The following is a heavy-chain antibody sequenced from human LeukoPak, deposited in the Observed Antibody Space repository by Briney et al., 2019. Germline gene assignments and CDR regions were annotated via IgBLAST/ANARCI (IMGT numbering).Heavy chain of an antibody. D-gene: IGHD2-15*01. CDR2: ISAYNGNT. J-gene: IGHJ5*02. Sequence: ASVKVSCKASGYTFTSYGISWVRQAPGQGLEWMGWISAYNGNTNYAQKLQGRVTMTTDTSTSTAYTELRSLRSDDTAVYYCARDHCSGGSCLYNWFDPWGQGTLVTVSS. CDR1: GYTFTSYG. V-gene: IGHV1-18*01. CDR3: ARDHCSGGSCLYNWFDP.